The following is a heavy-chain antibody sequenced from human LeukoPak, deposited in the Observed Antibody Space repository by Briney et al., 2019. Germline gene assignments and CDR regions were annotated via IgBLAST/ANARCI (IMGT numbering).Heavy chain of an antibody. CDR2: IYSGGTT. V-gene: IGHV3-66*01. Sequence: GGSLRLSCAASGFTFSSYAMSWVRQAPGKGLEWVSAIYSGGTTHYADSVKGRFTISRDNSKNTLYLQMNSLRAEDTAVYYCARVAPGDYFNYWGQGTLVTVSS. D-gene: IGHD3-10*01. CDR3: ARVAPGDYFNY. J-gene: IGHJ4*02. CDR1: GFTFSSYA.